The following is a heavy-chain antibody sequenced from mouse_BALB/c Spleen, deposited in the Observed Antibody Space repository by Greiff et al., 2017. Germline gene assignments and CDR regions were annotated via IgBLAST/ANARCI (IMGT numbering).Heavy chain of an antibody. CDR1: GFAFSSYD. Sequence: DVKLVESGGGLVKPGGSLKLSCAASGFAFSSYDMSWVRQTPEKRLEWVAYISSGGGSTYYPDTVKGRFTISRDNAKNTLYLQMSSLKSEDTAMYYCARHDGYPGGFAYWGQGTLVTVSA. D-gene: IGHD2-3*01. V-gene: IGHV5-12-1*01. J-gene: IGHJ3*01. CDR3: ARHDGYPGGFAY. CDR2: ISSGGGST.